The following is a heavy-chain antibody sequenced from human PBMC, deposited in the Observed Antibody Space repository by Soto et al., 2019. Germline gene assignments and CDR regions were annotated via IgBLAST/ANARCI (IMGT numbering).Heavy chain of an antibody. CDR2: IIPILGIA. CDR3: AREYIVVVVAAYSWLGWFDL. D-gene: IGHD2-15*01. V-gene: IGHV1-69*04. CDR1: GGTFSSYT. Sequence: GASVKVSCKASGGTFSSYTISWVRQAPGQGLEWMGRIIPILGIANYAQKFQGRVTITADKSTSTAYMELSSPRSEDTAVYYCAREYIVVVVAAYSWLGWFDLWGQGTLVTVAS. J-gene: IGHJ5*02.